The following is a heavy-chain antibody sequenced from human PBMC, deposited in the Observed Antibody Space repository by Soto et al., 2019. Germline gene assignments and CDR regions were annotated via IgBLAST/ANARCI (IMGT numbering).Heavy chain of an antibody. CDR2: IYHSGST. J-gene: IGHJ4*02. D-gene: IGHD4-4*01. V-gene: IGHV4-4*02. CDR1: GGSISSSNW. Sequence: PSETLSLTSAVSGGSISSSNWWGWGRQPPGKGLEWIGEIYHSGSTNYNPSLKSRVTISVDKSKNQFSLKLSSVTAADTAVYYCARARLDYSNYGFDYWGQGTLVTVSS. CDR3: ARARLDYSNYGFDY.